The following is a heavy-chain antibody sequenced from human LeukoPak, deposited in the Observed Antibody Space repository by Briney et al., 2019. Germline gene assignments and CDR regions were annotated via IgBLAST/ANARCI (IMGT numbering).Heavy chain of an antibody. CDR1: GFTFSSYA. CDR3: AKKPAGFDP. J-gene: IGHJ5*02. V-gene: IGHV3-23*01. CDR2: IDGSGGFT. D-gene: IGHD1-14*01. Sequence: GGSLRLPCAAPGFTFSSYAMSWVRQAPGKGLEWVSSIDGSGGFTYYADSVKGRFTISRDNSKNTLYLQMNSLRAEDTAIYYCAKKPAGFDPWGQGTLVTVSS.